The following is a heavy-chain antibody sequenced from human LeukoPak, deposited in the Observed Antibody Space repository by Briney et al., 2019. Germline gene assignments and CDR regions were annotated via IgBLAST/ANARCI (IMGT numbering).Heavy chain of an antibody. J-gene: IGHJ4*02. V-gene: IGHV3-30*04. CDR1: GFTFSSYA. CDR3: AKDPPGGSWYGDH. CDR2: ISNDGRLK. Sequence: GGSLRLSRAASGFTFSSYAAHGVRQAPGKGLEWVVVISNDGRLKYYADSVKGRFTISRDNSENTLFLQMNSLRAEDTAVYYCAKDPPGGSWYGDHWGQGTLVTVSS. D-gene: IGHD6-13*01.